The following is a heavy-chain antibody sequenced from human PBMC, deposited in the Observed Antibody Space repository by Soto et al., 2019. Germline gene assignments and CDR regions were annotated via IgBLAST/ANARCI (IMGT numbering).Heavy chain of an antibody. V-gene: IGHV4-34*01. J-gene: IGHJ6*03. CDR1: GGSFSGYY. Sequence: QVQLQQWGAGLLKPSETLSLTCAVYGGSFSGYYWSWIRQPPGKGLEWIGEINHSGSTNYNPSLKGRVTISVDTAKNQFSLKLSSVTAADTAVYYCARGRSYDYIWGSYRFDNYYYYMDVWGKGTTVTVSS. CDR3: ARGRSYDYIWGSYRFDNYYYYMDV. CDR2: INHSGST. D-gene: IGHD3-16*02.